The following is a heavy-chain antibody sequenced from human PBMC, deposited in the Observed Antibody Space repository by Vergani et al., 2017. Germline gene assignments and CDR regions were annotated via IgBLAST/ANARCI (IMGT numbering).Heavy chain of an antibody. V-gene: IGHV3-30*02. CDR1: GFTFSNFG. Sequence: VQSGGSLRLSCAASGFTFSNFGMHWIRQAPGKGLEWLAYIGKDGINTRYRDAVKGRFTVSRDNSKDILYLQMDSLRSEDTALYYCPKSLRDSTDGLPDSWGPGTLVIVSS. CDR3: PKSLRDSTDGLPDS. J-gene: IGHJ4*02. CDR2: IGKDGINT. D-gene: IGHD2-21*02.